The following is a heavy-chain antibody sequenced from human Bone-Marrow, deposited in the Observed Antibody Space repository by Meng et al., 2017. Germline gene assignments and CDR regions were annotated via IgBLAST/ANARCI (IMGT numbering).Heavy chain of an antibody. CDR2: INSDGSST. CDR3: ARDLGGNSDLPDY. V-gene: IGHV3-74*01. Sequence: EQLVESGGGVVQPGSSLRLSCAASRFTFSSYVMQWVRQAPGKGLVWVSRINSDGSSTSYADSVKGRFTISRDNAKNTLYLQMNSLRAEDTAVYYCARDLGGNSDLPDYWGQGTLVTVSS. J-gene: IGHJ4*02. D-gene: IGHD4-23*01. CDR1: RFTFSSYV.